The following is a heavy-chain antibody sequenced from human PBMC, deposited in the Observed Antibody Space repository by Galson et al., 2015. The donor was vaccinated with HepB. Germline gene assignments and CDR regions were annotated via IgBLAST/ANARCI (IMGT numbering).Heavy chain of an antibody. Sequence: SLRLSCAASGFTFDDYTMHWVRQAPGKGLEWVPLISWDGGSTYYADSVKGRFTISRDNSKNSLYLQMNSLRTEDTALYYCAKDKDATIGVYYFDYWGQGTLATVSS. J-gene: IGHJ4*02. CDR2: ISWDGGST. D-gene: IGHD5/OR15-5a*01. CDR1: GFTFDDYT. V-gene: IGHV3-43*01. CDR3: AKDKDATIGVYYFDY.